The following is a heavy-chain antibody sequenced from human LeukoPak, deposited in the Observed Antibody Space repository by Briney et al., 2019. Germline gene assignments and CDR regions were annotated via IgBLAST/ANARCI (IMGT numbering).Heavy chain of an antibody. D-gene: IGHD6-13*01. CDR1: GFTFSSYW. CDR3: ASCLLSYSSSFPEDY. J-gene: IGHJ4*02. CDR2: INSDGSST. V-gene: IGHV3-74*01. Sequence: GGSLRLSCAASGFTFSSYWMHWVRQAPGKGLVWVSRINSDGSSTSYADSVKGRFTISRDNAKNTLYLQMNSQRAEDTAVYYCASCLLSYSSSFPEDYWGQGTLVTVSS.